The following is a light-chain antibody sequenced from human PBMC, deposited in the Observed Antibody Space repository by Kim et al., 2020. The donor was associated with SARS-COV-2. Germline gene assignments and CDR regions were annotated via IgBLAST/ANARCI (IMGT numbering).Light chain of an antibody. CDR3: TSYATSSTYL. CDR2: DVT. Sequence: GQSITLSCTGTSSDIGAYKHVSWYQQHPGKAPKLMIYDVTNRPSGVSNRFSGSKSGNTASLTISGLQAEDEADYYCTSYATSSTYLFGTGTKVTVL. J-gene: IGLJ1*01. V-gene: IGLV2-14*03. CDR1: SSDIGAYKH.